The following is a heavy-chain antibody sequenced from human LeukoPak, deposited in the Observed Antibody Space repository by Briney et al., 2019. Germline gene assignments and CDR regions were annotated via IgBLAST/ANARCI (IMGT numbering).Heavy chain of an antibody. CDR1: GFTVSRNY. CDR2: IYSGGNT. D-gene: IGHD3-10*01. Sequence: GGSLRLSCAASGFTVSRNYMSWVRQAPGKGLEWVSVIYSGGNTYYADFVKGRFTISRDNSKNTLYLQINSLTAEDTAVYYCANLPRGDYWGLETLVTVSS. V-gene: IGHV3-53*01. CDR3: ANLPRGDY. J-gene: IGHJ4*02.